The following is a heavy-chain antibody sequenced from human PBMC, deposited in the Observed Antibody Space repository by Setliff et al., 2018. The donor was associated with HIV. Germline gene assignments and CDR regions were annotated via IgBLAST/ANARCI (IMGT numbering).Heavy chain of an antibody. CDR3: ARDCRYSFGYNWFYP. D-gene: IGHD5-18*01. V-gene: IGHV4-59*01. J-gene: IGHJ5*02. CDR2: IYYSGMT. CDR1: GGSISSYY. Sequence: PSETLSLTCSVSGGSISSYYWSWIRQRQGKGLEWIGDIYYSGMTNYNPSLQSRVTISLDTSKNQFSLKVNSVTAADTAVYYCARDCRYSFGYNWFYPWGQGTLVTVSS.